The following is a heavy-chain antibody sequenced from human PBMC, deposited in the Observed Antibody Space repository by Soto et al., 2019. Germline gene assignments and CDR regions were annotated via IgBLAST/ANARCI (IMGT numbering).Heavy chain of an antibody. CDR1: GFTFSSYA. J-gene: IGHJ4*02. CDR3: AKQFSQYYFDY. V-gene: IGHV3-23*01. D-gene: IGHD4-4*01. Sequence: GGSLRLSCAASGFTFSSYAMRWVRRAPGKGLEWVSAIGGSGASTYYADSVKGRFTISRDNSKNTVYLQMNSLRAEDTAVYYCAKQFSQYYFDYWGQGTLVTVSS. CDR2: IGGSGAST.